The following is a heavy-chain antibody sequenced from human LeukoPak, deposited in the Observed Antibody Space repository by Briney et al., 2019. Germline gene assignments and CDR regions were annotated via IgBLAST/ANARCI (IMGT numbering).Heavy chain of an antibody. CDR2: ISGSGHRT. Sequence: GGSLRLSCAASGFTFSTYSMNWVRQAPGKGLEWVSGISGSGHRTYYADSVKGRFTISRDNSKSTLYLQMNSLRAEDTAVYYCAKDLKPAAGPFDYWGQGTLVTVSS. D-gene: IGHD6-13*01. CDR3: AKDLKPAAGPFDY. J-gene: IGHJ4*02. CDR1: GFTFSTYS. V-gene: IGHV3-23*01.